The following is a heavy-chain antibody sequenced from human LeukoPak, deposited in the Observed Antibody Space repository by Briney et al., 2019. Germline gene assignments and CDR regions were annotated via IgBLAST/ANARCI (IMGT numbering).Heavy chain of an antibody. Sequence: SETLSLTCAVYGGSFSGYYWGWIRQPPGKGLEWIGSIYYSGSTYYNPSLKSRVTISADTSKNQFSLKLSSVTAADTAVYYCARTRYYYNSRSYGAPYYFDYWGQGTLVTVSS. J-gene: IGHJ4*02. CDR2: IYYSGST. V-gene: IGHV4-39*01. D-gene: IGHD3-10*01. CDR3: ARTRYYYNSRSYGAPYYFDY. CDR1: GGSFSGYY.